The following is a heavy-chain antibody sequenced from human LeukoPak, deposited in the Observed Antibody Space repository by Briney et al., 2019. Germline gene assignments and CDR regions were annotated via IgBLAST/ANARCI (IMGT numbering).Heavy chain of an antibody. D-gene: IGHD2-15*01. Sequence: WETLSLTCTVSGGSMSSYYWSWIRQPTGKGLEWIGYIYYSGSTNYNPSLKSRVTISVDTSKNQFSLKLSSVTAADTAVYYCARDRCSGGSCHSDYWGQGTLVTVSS. V-gene: IGHV4-59*01. CDR2: IYYSGST. CDR1: GGSMSSYY. J-gene: IGHJ4*02. CDR3: ARDRCSGGSCHSDY.